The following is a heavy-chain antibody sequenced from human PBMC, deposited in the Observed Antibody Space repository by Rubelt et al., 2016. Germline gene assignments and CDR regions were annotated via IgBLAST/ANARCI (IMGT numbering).Heavy chain of an antibody. CDR1: GFTVSSNY. CDR2: IYSGGST. V-gene: IGHV3-66*01. J-gene: IGHJ4*02. CDR3: ARDGYKHLFDY. Sequence: EVQLVESGGGLVQPGGSLRLSCAASGFTVSSNYMSWVRQAPGKGLEWVSVIYSGGSTYYADSVKGRLTISRDNSKNTLYLQMNSLRAEDTAVYYCARDGYKHLFDYWGQGTLVTVSS. D-gene: IGHD5-24*01.